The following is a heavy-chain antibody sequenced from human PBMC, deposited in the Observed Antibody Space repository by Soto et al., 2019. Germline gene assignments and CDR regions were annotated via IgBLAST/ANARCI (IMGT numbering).Heavy chain of an antibody. CDR3: ARGFTSDAGHAFAI. CDR1: GFTFSSYA. D-gene: IGHD3-3*01. V-gene: IGHV3-30-3*01. CDR2: ISYDGSNK. J-gene: IGHJ3*02. Sequence: GGSLRLSCAASGFTFSSYAMHWVRQAPGKGLEWVAVISYDGSNKYYADSVKGRFTISRDNSKNTLYLQMNSLRAEDTAVYYFARGFTSDAGHAFAIWAKGTMVTVSS.